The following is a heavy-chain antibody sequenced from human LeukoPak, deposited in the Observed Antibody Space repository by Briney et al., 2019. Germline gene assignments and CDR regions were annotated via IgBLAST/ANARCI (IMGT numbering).Heavy chain of an antibody. CDR3: ARAPMVRGVIPDNYFDY. V-gene: IGHV1-69*05. D-gene: IGHD3-10*01. CDR1: GGTFGSYA. CDR2: IIPIFGTA. J-gene: IGHJ4*02. Sequence: ASLKVSCKASGGTFGSYAISWVRQAPGQGLEWMGRIIPIFGTANYAQKFQGRVTITTDESTSTAYMELSSLRSEDTAVYYCARAPMVRGVIPDNYFDYWGQGTLVTVSS.